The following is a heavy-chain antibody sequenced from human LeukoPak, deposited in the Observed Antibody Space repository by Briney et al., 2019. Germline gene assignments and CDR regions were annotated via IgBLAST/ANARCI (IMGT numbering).Heavy chain of an antibody. Sequence: SGESLRLSCAASGFTFSCYSMNWVRQAPGKGLEWVSYISSSGSTIYYADSVKGRFTISRDNAKNSLYLQMNSLRAEDTAVYYCAELGITMIGGVWGKGTTVTISS. D-gene: IGHD3-10*02. CDR2: ISSSGSTI. V-gene: IGHV3-48*04. CDR3: AELGITMIGGV. CDR1: GFTFSCYS. J-gene: IGHJ6*04.